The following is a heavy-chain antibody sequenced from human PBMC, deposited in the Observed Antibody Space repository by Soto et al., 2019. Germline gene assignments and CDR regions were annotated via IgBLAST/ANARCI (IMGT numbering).Heavy chain of an antibody. V-gene: IGHV1-69*02. J-gene: IGHJ4*02. D-gene: IGHD3-10*01. CDR1: GDTFTFYS. Sequence: QVQLVQSGAEVKKPGSSVRVSCKASGDTFTFYSINWVRQAPGLGLEWMGRINPILSMSNYAQRFQGRVTMTADKSTSTAYMELSSQRSEDTAMYYCASSYGSGYRAFDYWGQGALVTVSS. CDR2: INPILSMS. CDR3: ASSYGSGYRAFDY.